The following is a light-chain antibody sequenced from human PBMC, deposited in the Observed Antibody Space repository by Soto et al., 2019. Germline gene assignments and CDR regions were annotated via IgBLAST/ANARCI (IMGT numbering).Light chain of an antibody. Sequence: EIVLTQSPGTLSLSPGERATLSCRASQSISNSLAWYQQKPGQAPSLLIYGASTRATGIPARFSGSGSGTEFTLTISSLQSEDFAVYYCQQYNNWPPLTFGGGTKVDIK. CDR2: GAS. CDR1: QSISNS. J-gene: IGKJ4*01. V-gene: IGKV3-15*01. CDR3: QQYNNWPPLT.